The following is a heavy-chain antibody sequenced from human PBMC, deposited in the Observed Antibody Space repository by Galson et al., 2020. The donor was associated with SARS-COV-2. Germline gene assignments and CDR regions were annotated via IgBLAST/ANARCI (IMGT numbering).Heavy chain of an antibody. CDR3: ARDLVGTGEMDY. CDR1: GFTFSSSG. V-gene: IGHV3-33*01. D-gene: IGHD1-26*01. J-gene: IGHJ4*02. CDR2: IWYDGSNK. Sequence: GGSLRLSCAASGFTFSSSGMHWVRQAPGKGLEWVAVIWYDGSNKYYADSVKGRFTISRDNSKNTLYLQMNSLRAEDTAVYYCARDLVGTGEMDYWGQGTLVTVSS.